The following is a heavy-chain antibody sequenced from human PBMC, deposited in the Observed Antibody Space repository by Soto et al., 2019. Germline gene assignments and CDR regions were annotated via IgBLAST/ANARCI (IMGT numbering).Heavy chain of an antibody. CDR3: ARDDWTYYYDSSGA. CDR1: GFTFSTYA. V-gene: IGHV3-23*01. D-gene: IGHD3-22*01. CDR2: ITGSGGNT. Sequence: EVQLLESGGGLVQPGGSLRLSCAASGFTFSTYAMNWVRQAPGKGLEWVSTITGSGGNTYYADSVKGRFTISRDNAKNSLYLQMNSLRAEDTAVYYCARDDWTYYYDSSGAWGQGTLVTVSS. J-gene: IGHJ4*02.